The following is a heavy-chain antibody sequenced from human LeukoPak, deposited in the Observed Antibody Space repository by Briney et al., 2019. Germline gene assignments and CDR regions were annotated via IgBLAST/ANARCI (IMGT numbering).Heavy chain of an antibody. CDR2: INPNSGGT. J-gene: IGHJ4*02. V-gene: IGHV1-2*02. D-gene: IGHD3-22*01. CDR3: ARGGITMIVVVIDY. CDR1: GYTFTSYG. Sequence: VASVKVSCKASGYTFTSYGISWVRQAPGQGLEWMGWINPNSGGTNYAQKFQGRVTMTRDTSISTAYMELSRLRSDDTAVYYCARGGITMIVVVIDYWGQGTLVTVSS.